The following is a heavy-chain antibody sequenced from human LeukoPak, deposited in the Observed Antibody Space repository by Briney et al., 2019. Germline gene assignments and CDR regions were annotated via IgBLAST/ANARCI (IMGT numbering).Heavy chain of an antibody. CDR2: IRYDGSNK. Sequence: PGGSLRLSCAASGFTFISYGMHWVPQAPGKGLEGVAFIRYDGSNKYYADSVKGRFTISRDNSKNTLYLQMNSLRAEDTAVYYCAKGFRTARYCSGGSCLDYWGQGTLVTVSS. D-gene: IGHD2-15*01. J-gene: IGHJ4*02. CDR3: AKGFRTARYCSGGSCLDY. V-gene: IGHV3-30*02. CDR1: GFTFISYG.